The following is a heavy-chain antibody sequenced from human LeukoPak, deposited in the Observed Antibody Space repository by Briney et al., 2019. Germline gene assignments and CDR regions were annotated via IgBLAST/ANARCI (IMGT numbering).Heavy chain of an antibody. CDR2: ISSSSSTI. V-gene: IGHV3-48*04. J-gene: IGHJ4*02. CDR3: ARETPIAARPFDY. D-gene: IGHD6-6*01. Sequence: GGSPRLSCAASGFTFSSYSMDWVRQAPGKGLEWVSYISSSSSTIYYADSVKGRFTISRDNAKNSLYLQMNSLRAEDTAVYYCARETPIAARPFDYWGQGTLVTVSS. CDR1: GFTFSSYS.